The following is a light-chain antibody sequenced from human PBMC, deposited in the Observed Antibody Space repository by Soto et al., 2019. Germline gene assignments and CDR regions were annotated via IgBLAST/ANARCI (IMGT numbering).Light chain of an antibody. CDR3: SSYTRGATYV. J-gene: IGLJ1*01. CDR1: DSDVGRYNC. V-gene: IGLV2-18*02. CDR2: EVS. Sequence: QSVLTQPPSVSGSPGQSVTITCTGTDSDVGRYNCVSWYQQPPGTAPKLMIYEVSNRPSGVPDRFSGSKSGNTASLTISGLRAEDEADYYCSSYTRGATYVFGTGTKVTVL.